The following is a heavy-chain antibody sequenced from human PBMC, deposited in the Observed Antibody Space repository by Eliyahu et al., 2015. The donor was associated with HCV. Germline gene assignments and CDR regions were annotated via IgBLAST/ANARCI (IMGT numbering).Heavy chain of an antibody. Sequence: EVQLVQSGAEVKEPGESLKISCXGXXYSFSSXWXGXVRQKPGKGLEWXGVIYPGDSDTRYSPSFQGQVTISADQSISTAYLQWSSLEASDTAMYYCARHLCSGGSCYSGFDNWGQGTLVTVPS. CDR3: ARHLCSGGSCYSGFDN. CDR1: XYSFSSXW. CDR2: IYPGDSDT. V-gene: IGHV5-51*01. D-gene: IGHD2-15*01. J-gene: IGHJ4*02.